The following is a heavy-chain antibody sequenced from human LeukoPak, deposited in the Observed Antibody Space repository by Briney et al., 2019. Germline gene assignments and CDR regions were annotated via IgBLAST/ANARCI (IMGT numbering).Heavy chain of an antibody. CDR3: ASSYGDYGDY. D-gene: IGHD4-17*01. J-gene: IGHJ4*02. Sequence: PGRSLRLSCAASGFTFSSYGMHWVRQAPGKGLEWVAVIWYDGSNKYYAGSVKGRFTISRDNSKNTLYLQMNSLRAEDTAVYYCASSYGDYGDYWGQGTLVTVSS. CDR2: IWYDGSNK. V-gene: IGHV3-33*01. CDR1: GFTFSSYG.